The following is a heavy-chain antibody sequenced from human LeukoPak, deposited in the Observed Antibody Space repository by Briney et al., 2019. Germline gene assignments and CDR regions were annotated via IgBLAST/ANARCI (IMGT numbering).Heavy chain of an antibody. D-gene: IGHD2-15*01. Sequence: SETLSLTCTVSGGSISSSPYYWGWIRQPPGKGLEWIGSIYHSGSTYYNPSLKSRVTISVDTSKNQFSLKLSSVTAADTAVYYCARDSFSVVVAATLGWFDPWGQGTLVTVSS. V-gene: IGHV4-39*07. CDR3: ARDSFSVVVAATLGWFDP. CDR1: GGSISSSPYY. CDR2: IYHSGST. J-gene: IGHJ5*02.